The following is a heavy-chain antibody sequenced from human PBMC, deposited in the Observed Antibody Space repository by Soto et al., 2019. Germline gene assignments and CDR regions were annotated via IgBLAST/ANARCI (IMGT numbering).Heavy chain of an antibody. Sequence: PGGSLRLSCAASGFPVSSNHMSWVRQAPGKGLEWVSVIYSGGSTYYAGSVKGRFTISRDNSKNTLYLQMNSLRAEDTAMYYCARGGTMTSLMGTFWGQGTLVTVSS. V-gene: IGHV3-53*01. CDR2: IYSGGST. D-gene: IGHD4-17*01. J-gene: IGHJ4*02. CDR3: ARGGTMTSLMGTF. CDR1: GFPVSSNH.